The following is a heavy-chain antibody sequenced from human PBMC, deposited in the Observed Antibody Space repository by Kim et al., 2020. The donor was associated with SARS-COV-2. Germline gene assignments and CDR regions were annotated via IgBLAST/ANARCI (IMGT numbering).Heavy chain of an antibody. V-gene: IGHV4-59*13. D-gene: IGHD5-12*01. CDR2: IYYSGSA. CDR1: GGSISSYY. Sequence: SETLSLTCTVSGGSISSYYWSWIRQPPGKGLEWIGYIYYSGSANYNPSLKSRVTISVDTSKNQFSLKLSSVTAADTAVYYCARESGYNSAHFDYWGQGTLVTVSS. J-gene: IGHJ4*02. CDR3: ARESGYNSAHFDY.